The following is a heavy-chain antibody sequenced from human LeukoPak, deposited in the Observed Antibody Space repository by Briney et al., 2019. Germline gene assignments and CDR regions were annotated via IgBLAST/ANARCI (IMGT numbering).Heavy chain of an antibody. CDR1: GGSISSGSYY. D-gene: IGHD3-10*01. V-gene: IGHV4-61*02. J-gene: IGHJ4*02. CDR3: ARDLRRGYYFDY. Sequence: PSQTLSLTCTVSGGSISSGSYYWSWIRQPAGKGLEWIGRIYTSGSTNYNPSLKSRVTISVDTSKNHFSLKLSSVTAADTAVYYCARDLRRGYYFDYWGQGTLVTVSS. CDR2: IYTSGST.